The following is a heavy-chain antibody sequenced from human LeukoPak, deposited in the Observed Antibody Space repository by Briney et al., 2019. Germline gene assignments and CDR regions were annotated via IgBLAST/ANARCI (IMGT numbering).Heavy chain of an antibody. J-gene: IGHJ4*02. Sequence: GASVTVSCKASGYTFISYAMHWVRQAPGQRLEWMGWINAGNGNTKYSQKFQGRVTITRDTSASTAYMELSSLRSEDTAVYYCARAEWLVLLDYWGQGTLVTVSS. CDR2: INAGNGNT. CDR1: GYTFISYA. D-gene: IGHD6-19*01. V-gene: IGHV1-3*01. CDR3: ARAEWLVLLDY.